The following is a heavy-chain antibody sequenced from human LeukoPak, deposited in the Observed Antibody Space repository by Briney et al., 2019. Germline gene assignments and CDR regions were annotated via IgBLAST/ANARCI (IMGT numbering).Heavy chain of an antibody. D-gene: IGHD3-3*01. J-gene: IGHJ4*02. CDR1: GGSISSYY. Sequence: SETLSLTCTVSGGSISSYYWSWIRQPPGKGLEWIGEISHSGSTNYNPSLKSRVTISADKSKNQFSLNLNSVTAADTAVYYCARSGDYCLEYWGQGTLVTVSS. V-gene: IGHV4-59*12. CDR3: ARSGDYCLEY. CDR2: ISHSGST.